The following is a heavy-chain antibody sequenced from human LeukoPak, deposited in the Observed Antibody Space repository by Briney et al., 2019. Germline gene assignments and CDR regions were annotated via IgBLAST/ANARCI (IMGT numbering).Heavy chain of an antibody. V-gene: IGHV3-43*02. D-gene: IGHD4-17*01. Sequence: GGPLRLSCAASGFTFGDYAIHWVRQAPGKGLEWVSLISEHGTSTYYADSVKGRFTISRDNNKNSLYLQMNSLKTADTALYFCARDPHLAYGDYVVLDSWGQGTLVTVSS. CDR1: GFTFGDYA. CDR3: ARDPHLAYGDYVVLDS. CDR2: ISEHGTST. J-gene: IGHJ4*02.